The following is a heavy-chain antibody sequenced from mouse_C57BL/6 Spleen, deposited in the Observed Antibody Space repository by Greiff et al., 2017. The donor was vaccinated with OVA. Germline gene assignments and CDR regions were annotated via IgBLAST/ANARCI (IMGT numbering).Heavy chain of an antibody. CDR2: ISYDGSN. J-gene: IGHJ2*01. D-gene: IGHD3-3*01. V-gene: IGHV3-6*01. CDR1: GYSITSGYY. CDR3: ARGGLGGGDY. Sequence: EVKLMESGPGLVKPSQSLSLTCSVTGYSITSGYYWNWIRQFPGNKLEWMGYISYDGSNNYNPSLKNRISITRDTSKNQFFLKLNSVTTEDTATYYCARGGLGGGDYWGQGTTLTVSS.